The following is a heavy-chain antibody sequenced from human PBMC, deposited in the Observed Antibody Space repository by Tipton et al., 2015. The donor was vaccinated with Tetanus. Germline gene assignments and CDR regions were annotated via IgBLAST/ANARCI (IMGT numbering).Heavy chain of an antibody. CDR1: GDSISSGDFY. Sequence: TLSLTCTVSGDSISSGDFYWSWIRQHPGKGLEWIGYIYFTGTTYYNPSLKSRVTISVDTSKNQFSLKLTSVTAADTAVYYCARGEAYGDYPAMYFFDNWGQGTLLTVSS. CDR3: ARGEAYGDYPAMYFFDN. CDR2: IYFTGTT. J-gene: IGHJ4*02. D-gene: IGHD4-17*01. V-gene: IGHV4-30-4*08.